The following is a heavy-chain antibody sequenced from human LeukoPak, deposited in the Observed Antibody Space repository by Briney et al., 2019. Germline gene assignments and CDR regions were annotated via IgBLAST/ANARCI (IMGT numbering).Heavy chain of an antibody. CDR2: IYYSGST. CDR3: ARVGGSGRPLDY. D-gene: IGHD2-15*01. CDR1: GGSISSYY. V-gene: IGHV4-59*01. Sequence: SETLSLTCTVSGGSISSYYWSWIRQPPGKGLVWIGYIYYSGSTNYNPSLKSRVTISVDTSKNQFSLKLSSVTAADTAVYYCARVGGSGRPLDYWGQGTLVTVSS. J-gene: IGHJ4*02.